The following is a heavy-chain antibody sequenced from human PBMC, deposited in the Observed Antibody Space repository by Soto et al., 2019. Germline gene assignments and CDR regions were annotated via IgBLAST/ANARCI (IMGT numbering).Heavy chain of an antibody. CDR2: IYFRGNT. CDR3: ARLEGLATISYYFDF. D-gene: IGHD3-9*01. V-gene: IGHV4-39*01. J-gene: IGHJ4*02. CDR1: GDSINSDKYY. Sequence: QLQLQESGPGLVKPSETLSLTCSVSGDSINSDKYYWGWIRQPPGKGREGIGSIYFRGNTYYNPSRQTRVTISLDKSKSQFSLKLNSVTAADSAVYFCARLEGLATISYYFDFWGQGALVTVSS.